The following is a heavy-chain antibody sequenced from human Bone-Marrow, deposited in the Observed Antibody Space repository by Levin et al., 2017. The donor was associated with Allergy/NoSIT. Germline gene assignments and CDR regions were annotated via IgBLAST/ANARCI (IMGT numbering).Heavy chain of an antibody. J-gene: IGHJ5*01. CDR2: IYYTGGI. D-gene: IGHD4-11*01. CDR1: GGSIIPYY. Sequence: SQTLSLTCTVSGGSIIPYYWSWIRQSPGRGLEWIGYIYYTGGIAYSPSLQSRVTFSVDTSKNQFSLKLKSVTAADSAVYYCARGTTVRRINWFDSWGQGTLVSVSS. V-gene: IGHV4-59*08. CDR3: ARGTTVRRINWFDS.